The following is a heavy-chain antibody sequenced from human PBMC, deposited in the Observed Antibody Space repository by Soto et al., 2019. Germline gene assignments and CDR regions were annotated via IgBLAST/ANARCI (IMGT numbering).Heavy chain of an antibody. V-gene: IGHV4-31*03. CDR3: ACIFSGGYGYGFYYYGMDV. CDR2: IFDSGVT. J-gene: IGHJ6*02. Sequence: PSETLSLTCYVSGDSISRGGYYWNWIRQHPGKGLEWIGNIFDSGVTYYNPSLKSRVTMSVDASKNQFSLNLTSVTAADTAVYYCACIFSGGYGYGFYYYGMDVWGQGTTVTVSS. CDR1: GDSISRGGYY. D-gene: IGHD5-18*01.